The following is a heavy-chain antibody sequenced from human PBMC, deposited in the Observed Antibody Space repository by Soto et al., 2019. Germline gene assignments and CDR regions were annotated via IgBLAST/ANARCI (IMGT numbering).Heavy chain of an antibody. CDR1: GFTFSSYG. D-gene: IGHD2-2*01. CDR3: ARARGVPAANWFDP. CDR2: IWYDGSNK. Sequence: GGSLRLSCAASGFTFSSYGMHWFRQAPGKGLEWVAVIWYDGSNKYYADSVKGRFTISRDNSKNTLYLQMNSLRAEDTAVYYCARARGVPAANWFDPWGQGTLVTVSS. J-gene: IGHJ5*02. V-gene: IGHV3-33*01.